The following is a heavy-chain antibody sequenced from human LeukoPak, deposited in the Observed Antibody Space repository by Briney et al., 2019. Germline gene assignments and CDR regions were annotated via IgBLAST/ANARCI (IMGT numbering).Heavy chain of an antibody. V-gene: IGHV3-20*04. J-gene: IGHJ4*02. CDR3: ARGLIAVAGTGDY. Sequence: GGSLRLSCAASGFTFSSYWMSWVRQAPGKGLEWVSGINWNGGSTGYADSVKGRFTISRDNAKNSLYLQMLSLRAEDTAFYYCARGLIAVAGTGDYWGQGTLVTVSS. CDR2: INWNGGST. D-gene: IGHD6-19*01. CDR1: GFTFSSYW.